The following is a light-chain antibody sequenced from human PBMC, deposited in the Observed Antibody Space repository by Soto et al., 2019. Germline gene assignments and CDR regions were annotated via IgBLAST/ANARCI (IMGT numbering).Light chain of an antibody. V-gene: IGKV3-15*01. J-gene: IGKJ4*01. Sequence: EIVLTQSPATLSVSPGERATLSCRASQTISRSLAWYQQKPGQAPXLLXYDAFTRATGIPARFSGSGSGTDFTLTISRLEPEDFATYYCQQLNSYPSLTFGGGTKVDIK. CDR3: QQLNSYPSLT. CDR1: QTISRS. CDR2: DAF.